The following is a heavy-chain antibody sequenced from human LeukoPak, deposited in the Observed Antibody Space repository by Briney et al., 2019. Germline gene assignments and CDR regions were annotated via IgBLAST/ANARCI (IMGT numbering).Heavy chain of an antibody. D-gene: IGHD6-13*01. CDR3: ARDEESSSWYPRTTPPFDY. Sequence: PGGSLRLSCAASGFTFSSYAMSWVRQAPGKGLEWVSAISGSGGSTYYADSVKGRFTISRDNSKNTLYLQMHSLRDEDTAVYYCARDEESSSWYPRTTPPFDYWGQGTLVTVSS. V-gene: IGHV3-23*01. CDR2: ISGSGGST. J-gene: IGHJ4*02. CDR1: GFTFSSYA.